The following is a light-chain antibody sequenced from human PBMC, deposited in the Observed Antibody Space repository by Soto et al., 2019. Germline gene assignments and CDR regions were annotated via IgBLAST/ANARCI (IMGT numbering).Light chain of an antibody. CDR2: DAS. J-gene: IGKJ1*01. V-gene: IGKV1-5*01. CDR3: QQYNSYSWT. CDR1: QSISSW. Sequence: DIQMTQSPSTLSSSVGDRVTLTCRASQSISSWLSWYQQKPGKAPKLLIYDASSLESGVPSRFSGSGSGTEFTLTISSLQPGDFATYYCQQYNSYSWTFGQGTKVEIK.